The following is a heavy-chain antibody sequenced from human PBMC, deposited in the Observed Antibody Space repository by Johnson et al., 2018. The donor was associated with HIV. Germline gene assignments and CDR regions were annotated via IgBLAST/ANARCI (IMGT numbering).Heavy chain of an antibody. CDR2: ISYDGSNK. CDR1: GFTFSSYA. CDR3: ARVTHIQLWANDAFDI. Sequence: QEQLVESGGGLVQPGGSLRLSCAASGFTFSSYAMHWVRQAPGKGLEWVAVISYDGSNKYYADSVKGRFTISRDNSKNTLYLQMNSLRAEDTAVYYCARVTHIQLWANDAFDIWGQGTMVTVSS. J-gene: IGHJ3*02. V-gene: IGHV3-30-3*01. D-gene: IGHD5-18*01.